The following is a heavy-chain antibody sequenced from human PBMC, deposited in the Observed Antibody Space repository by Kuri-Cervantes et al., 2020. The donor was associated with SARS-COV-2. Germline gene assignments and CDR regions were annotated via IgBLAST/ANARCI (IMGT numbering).Heavy chain of an antibody. Sequence: GESLKISCAASGFTFSSYAMHWVRQAPGKGLEWVAVISYDGSNKYYADSVKGRFTISRDNSKNTLYLQINSLRAEDTAVYYCARAAWGSAGTHYYYYGMDVWGQGTTVTVSS. D-gene: IGHD6-19*01. CDR2: ISYDGSNK. J-gene: IGHJ6*02. V-gene: IGHV3-30-3*01. CDR1: GFTFSSYA. CDR3: ARAAWGSAGTHYYYYGMDV.